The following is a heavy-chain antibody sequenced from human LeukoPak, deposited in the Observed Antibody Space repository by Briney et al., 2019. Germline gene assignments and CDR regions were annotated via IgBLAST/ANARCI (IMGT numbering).Heavy chain of an antibody. J-gene: IGHJ4*02. D-gene: IGHD3-22*01. Sequence: ASETLSLTCTVSGGSISSGDYYWSWIRQPPGKGLEWIGYIYYSGSTYYNPSLKSRVTISVDTSKNQFSLKLSSVTAADTAVYYCARTYYYDSSGYTPPAAQFDYWGQGTLVTVSS. CDR2: IYYSGST. CDR3: ARTYYYDSSGYTPPAAQFDY. V-gene: IGHV4-30-4*01. CDR1: GGSISSGDYY.